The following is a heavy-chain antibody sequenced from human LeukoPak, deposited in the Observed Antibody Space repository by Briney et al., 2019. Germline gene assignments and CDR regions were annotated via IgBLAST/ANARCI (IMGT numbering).Heavy chain of an antibody. CDR1: GFTFSSYG. CDR3: AREGDSSGYYYEGYFDY. D-gene: IGHD3-22*01. J-gene: IGHJ4*02. CDR2: IWYDGSNK. V-gene: IGHV3-33*01. Sequence: RSLRLSCAASGFTFSSYGMHWVRQAPGKGLEWVAVIWYDGSNKYYADSVKGRFTISRDNSKNTLYLQMNSLRAEDTAVYYCAREGDSSGYYYEGYFDYWGQGTLVTVSS.